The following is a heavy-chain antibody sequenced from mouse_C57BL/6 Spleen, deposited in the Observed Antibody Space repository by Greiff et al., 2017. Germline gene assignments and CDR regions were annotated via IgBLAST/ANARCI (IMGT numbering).Heavy chain of an antibody. Sequence: EVQLQQSGPELVKPGASVKISCKASGYTFTDYYMNWVKQSHGKSLEWIGDINPNNGGTSYNQKFKGKATLTVDKSSSTAYMELRSLTSEDSAVYYCARRLLQGMDYWGQGTSVTVSS. D-gene: IGHD2-3*01. CDR2: INPNNGGT. CDR3: ARRLLQGMDY. CDR1: GYTFTDYY. V-gene: IGHV1-26*01. J-gene: IGHJ4*01.